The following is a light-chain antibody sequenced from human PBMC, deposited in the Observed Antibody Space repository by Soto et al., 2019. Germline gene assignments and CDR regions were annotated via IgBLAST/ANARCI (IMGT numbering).Light chain of an antibody. V-gene: IGLV7-46*01. CDR2: DTS. Sequence: DLVTQWPSLSMSPGGAVTLTCGSSTGAVTSGHYPYWFQQKPGQAPRTLIYDTSNKHSWTPARVSGSLLGGKAALTLSGAQPEDEAEHYCLLYDSGAYVFGTGPKGPVL. CDR3: LLYDSGAYV. CDR1: TGAVTSGHY. J-gene: IGLJ1*01.